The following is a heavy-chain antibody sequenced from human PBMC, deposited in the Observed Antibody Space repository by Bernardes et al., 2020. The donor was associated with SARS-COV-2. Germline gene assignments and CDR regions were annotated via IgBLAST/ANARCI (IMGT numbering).Heavy chain of an antibody. CDR2: ISWNSGSI. CDR1: GFTFNDYA. Sequence: GGSLRLSCAASGFTFNDYAMHWVRQAPGKGLEWVSGISWNSGSIGYADSVKGRFTISRDNAKNSLYLQMNSLRAEDTALYYCAKMAADGTDYWGQRTLVTVSS. V-gene: IGHV3-9*01. J-gene: IGHJ4*02. CDR3: AKMAADGTDY. D-gene: IGHD6-13*01.